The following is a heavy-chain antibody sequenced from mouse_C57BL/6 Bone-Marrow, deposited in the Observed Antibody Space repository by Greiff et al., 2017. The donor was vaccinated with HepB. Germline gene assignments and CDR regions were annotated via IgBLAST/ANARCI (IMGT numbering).Heavy chain of an antibody. CDR2: IHPNSGST. V-gene: IGHV1-64*01. Sequence: QVQLQQSGAELVKPGASVKLSCKASGYTFTSYWMHWVKQRPGQGLELIGMIHPNSGSTNYNEKFKSKATLTVDKSSSTAYMQLSSLTSEDSAVYYCARWSGNPFAYWGQGTLVTVSA. J-gene: IGHJ3*01. CDR3: ARWSGNPFAY. CDR1: GYTFTSYW. D-gene: IGHD1-3*01.